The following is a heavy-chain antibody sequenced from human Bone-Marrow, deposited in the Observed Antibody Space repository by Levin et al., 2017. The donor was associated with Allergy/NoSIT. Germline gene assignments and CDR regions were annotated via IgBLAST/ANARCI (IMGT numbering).Heavy chain of an antibody. V-gene: IGHV1-69*13. Sequence: EASVKVSCKASGGTFSIYAISWVRQAPGQGLEWMGGIIPILATPNYAQKFQGRVMITADESTTTAYMELSSLRSDDTAVYYCARERESLDTAMVYYYGMDVWGQGTTVTVSS. CDR3: ARERESLDTAMVYYYGMDV. J-gene: IGHJ6*02. D-gene: IGHD5-18*01. CDR2: IIPILATP. CDR1: GGTFSIYA.